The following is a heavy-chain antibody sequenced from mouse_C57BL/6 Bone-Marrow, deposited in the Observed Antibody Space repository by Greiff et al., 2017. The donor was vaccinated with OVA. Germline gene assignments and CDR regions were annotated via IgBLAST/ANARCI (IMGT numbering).Heavy chain of an antibody. CDR2: INPGSGGT. CDR3: ARGYDGYYYWFDY. J-gene: IGHJ2*01. D-gene: IGHD2-3*01. Sequence: QVQLKQSGAELVRPGTSVKVSCKASGYAFTNYLIEWVKQRPGQGLEWIGVINPGSGGTNYNEKFKGKATLTADKSSSTAYMQLSSLTSEDSAVYFCARGYDGYYYWFDYWGQGTTLTVSS. CDR1: GYAFTNYL. V-gene: IGHV1-54*01.